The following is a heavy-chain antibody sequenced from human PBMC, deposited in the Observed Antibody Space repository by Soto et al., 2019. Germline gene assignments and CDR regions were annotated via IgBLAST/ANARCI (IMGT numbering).Heavy chain of an antibody. V-gene: IGHV3-30-3*01. CDR2: ISYDGSNK. J-gene: IGHJ4*02. D-gene: IGHD2-2*01. Sequence: QVQLVESGGGVVQPGRSLRLSCAASGFTFSSYAMHWVRQAPGKGLEWVAVISYDGSNKYYADSVKGRLTITRDNSKNTLYLQMNSLRAEDTDVYYCARGPRGIVVVPAAPGDYWGQGTLVTVSS. CDR1: GFTFSSYA. CDR3: ARGPRGIVVVPAAPGDY.